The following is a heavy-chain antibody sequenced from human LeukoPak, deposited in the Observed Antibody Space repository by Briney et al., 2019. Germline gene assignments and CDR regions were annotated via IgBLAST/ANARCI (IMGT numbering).Heavy chain of an antibody. J-gene: IGHJ4*02. V-gene: IGHV3-7*01. Sequence: GGSLRLSCPASGFTFSSYWMSWVRQAPGKGLEWVANIKQDGNEKYYVDSVKGRFTISRDNAKNSLYLQMNSLRAEDTAVYYCARGPTYYYDSSGYYPFDYWGQGTLVTVSS. CDR3: ARGPTYYYDSSGYYPFDY. CDR2: IKQDGNEK. CDR1: GFTFSSYW. D-gene: IGHD3-22*01.